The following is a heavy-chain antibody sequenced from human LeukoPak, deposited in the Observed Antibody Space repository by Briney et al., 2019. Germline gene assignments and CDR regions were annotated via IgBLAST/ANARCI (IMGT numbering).Heavy chain of an antibody. CDR3: ARDGADTDSSRPFDY. Sequence: ASVKVSCKASGYTFTNYDIHWVRQAPGQGLEWMGWISAYNGNTNYAQKFQGRVTVTADTSTTTAYMELRSLRSGDTAVYYCARDGADTDSSRPFDYWGQGSLVTVSS. J-gene: IGHJ4*02. D-gene: IGHD3-22*01. CDR2: ISAYNGNT. CDR1: GYTFTNYD. V-gene: IGHV1-18*01.